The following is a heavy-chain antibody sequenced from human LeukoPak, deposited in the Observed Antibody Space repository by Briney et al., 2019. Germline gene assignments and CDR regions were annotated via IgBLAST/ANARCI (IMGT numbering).Heavy chain of an antibody. CDR1: GFSLSTRGVG. J-gene: IGHJ4*02. CDR3: ARSGYSYGQNFY. V-gene: IGHV2-5*01. D-gene: IGHD5-18*01. CDR2: IYWNDDK. Sequence: SGPTLLKPTQTLTLTCTFSGFSLSTRGVGVGWIRQPPGKALEWLSLIYWNDDKRYSPSLKSRLTITKDTSKNQVVLTMTNMDPVDTATYYCARSGYSYGQNFYWGQGTLVTVSS.